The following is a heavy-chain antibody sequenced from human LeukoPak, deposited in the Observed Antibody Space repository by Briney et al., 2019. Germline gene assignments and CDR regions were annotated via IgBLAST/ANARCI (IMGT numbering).Heavy chain of an antibody. CDR2: ISYDGSNK. D-gene: IGHD1-26*01. CDR3: AKGWEVLTH. Sequence: GGSLRLTCAASGFTFSSYAMHWVRQAPGKGLEWVAVISYDGSNKYYADSVKGRFTISRDNSKNTLYLQMNSLRAEDTAVYYCAKGWEVLTHWGQGTLVTVSS. J-gene: IGHJ4*02. CDR1: GFTFSSYA. V-gene: IGHV3-30-3*01.